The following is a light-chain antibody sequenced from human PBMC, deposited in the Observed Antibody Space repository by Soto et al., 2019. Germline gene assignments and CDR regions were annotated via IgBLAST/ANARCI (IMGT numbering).Light chain of an antibody. CDR1: TGAVTTGHY. Sequence: QTVVTQEPSLTVSPGGTVTVTCGSNTGAVTTGHYPYWFQQKPGQAPRTLIYDTNNKHSWTPARFSGSLLGGKAALTLSGAQPEDEADYYCLLSYRGVGVFGGGTKLTVL. V-gene: IGLV7-46*01. J-gene: IGLJ2*01. CDR3: LLSYRGVGV. CDR2: DTN.